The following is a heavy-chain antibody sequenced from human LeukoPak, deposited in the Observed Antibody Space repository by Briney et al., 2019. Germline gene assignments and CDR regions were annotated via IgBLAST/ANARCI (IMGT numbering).Heavy chain of an antibody. Sequence: PGGSLRLSCAASGFTFSNAWMSWVRQAPGKGLEWVGRIKSKTDGGTTDYAAPVKGRFTISRDDSKNTLYLQMNSLKTEDTAVYYCTLDYYYYYMDVWGKGTTVTISS. CDR2: IKSKTDGGTT. CDR1: GFTFSNAW. J-gene: IGHJ6*03. V-gene: IGHV3-15*01. CDR3: TLDYYYYYMDV.